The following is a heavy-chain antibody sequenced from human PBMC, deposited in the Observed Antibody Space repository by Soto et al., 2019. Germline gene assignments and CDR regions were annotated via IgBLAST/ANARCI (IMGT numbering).Heavy chain of an antibody. D-gene: IGHD4-4*01. CDR1: GFTFSEYY. Sequence: PVGPLTLSRGASGFTFSEYYMSWISQAPGKGLEWVSYISSSSSYTNYADSVKGRFTISRDNAKNSLYLQMNSLRAEDTAVYYCARSDVVVPASRDDYSNYAHYFDYWGQGTLVTVSS. V-gene: IGHV3-11*06. CDR3: ARSDVVVPASRDDYSNYAHYFDY. J-gene: IGHJ4*02. CDR2: ISSSSSYT.